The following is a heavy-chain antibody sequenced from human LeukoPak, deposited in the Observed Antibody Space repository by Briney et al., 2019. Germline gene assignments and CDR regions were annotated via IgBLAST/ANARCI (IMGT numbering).Heavy chain of an antibody. CDR3: ARGRARVITMVRGVPFDY. CDR1: GFTFSSYS. J-gene: IGHJ4*02. V-gene: IGHV3-21*01. D-gene: IGHD3-10*01. CDR2: ISTSSSYI. Sequence: GGSLRLSCAASGFTFSSYSMNWVRQAPGKGLEWVSSISTSSSYIHYADSVKGRFTISRDNAKNSLYLQMNSLRAEDTAVYYCARGRARVITMVRGVPFDYWGQGTLVTVSS.